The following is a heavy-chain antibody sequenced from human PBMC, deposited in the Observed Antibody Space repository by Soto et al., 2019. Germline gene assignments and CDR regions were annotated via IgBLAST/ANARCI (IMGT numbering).Heavy chain of an antibody. D-gene: IGHD2-21*02. CDR1: GFSFSNYA. J-gene: IGHJ4*02. V-gene: IGHV3-23*01. Sequence: GGSLRLSCEASGFSFSNYAMSWVRQAPGKGLEWVSSIGYSGVNKHYRDSVKGRLTISRDTSKNTLYLQMNSLRAEDTAVYYCAKEMRYRGDSWDFDHWGQGTLVTVS. CDR2: IGYSGVNK. CDR3: AKEMRYRGDSWDFDH.